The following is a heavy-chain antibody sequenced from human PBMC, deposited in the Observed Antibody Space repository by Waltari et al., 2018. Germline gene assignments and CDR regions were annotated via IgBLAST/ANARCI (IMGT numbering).Heavy chain of an antibody. CDR2: INSDGSGT. Sequence: DVQLVESGGGLVQPGGSLSVSCTASVFTFSSYWLHWVRQVPGKGLVWVSRINSDGSGTSYADSAKGRFTISRDNAKNTLFLQMNSLRGEDTAVYYCASGNSHAFDLWGQGTMVTVSS. V-gene: IGHV3-74*01. J-gene: IGHJ3*01. CDR1: VFTFSSYW. CDR3: ASGNSHAFDL. D-gene: IGHD1-7*01.